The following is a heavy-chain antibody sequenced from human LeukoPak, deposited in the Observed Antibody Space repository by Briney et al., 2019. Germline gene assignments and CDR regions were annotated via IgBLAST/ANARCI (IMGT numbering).Heavy chain of an antibody. D-gene: IGHD2-15*01. J-gene: IGHJ5*02. CDR2: IYFGGST. CDR1: GGSISSSDYY. V-gene: IGHV4-39*01. Sequence: SETLSLTCTVSGGSISSSDYYWGWIRQSPGKGLEWIGSIYFGGSTYYNPSLKSRVTISVDTSMNQFSLKLSFVTTADTAVYYCARALGYCSGGSCTRGYNWFDPWGQETLVTVSS. CDR3: ARALGYCSGGSCTRGYNWFDP.